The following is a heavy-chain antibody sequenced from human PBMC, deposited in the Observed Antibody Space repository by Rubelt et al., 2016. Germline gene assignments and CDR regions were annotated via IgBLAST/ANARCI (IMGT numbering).Heavy chain of an antibody. D-gene: IGHD6-19*01. J-gene: IGHJ3*02. Sequence: VQLVESGGGVVQPGRSLRLSCAASGFTFSSYAMHWVRQVTGKGLEWVSAIGIAGDTHYLDSVKGRFTISRENAKNSLYLQMNSLRAGDTAVYYCIRGGIQVAGIDAFDMWGQGTMVTVSS. CDR3: IRGGIQVAGIDAFDM. V-gene: IGHV3-13*01. CDR1: GFTFSSYA. CDR2: IGIAGDT.